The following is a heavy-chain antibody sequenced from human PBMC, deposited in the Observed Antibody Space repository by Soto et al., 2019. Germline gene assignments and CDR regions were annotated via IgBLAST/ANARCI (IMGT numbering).Heavy chain of an antibody. CDR1: GFTFSSYS. CDR3: ARLDIVVVPAATLNWFDP. J-gene: IGHJ5*02. Sequence: GGSLRLSCAASGFTFSSYSMNWVRQAPGKGLEWVSSISSSSSYIYYADSVKGRFTISRDNAKNSLYLQMNSLRAEDTAVYYCARLDIVVVPAATLNWFDPWGQGTLVTVSS. CDR2: ISSSSSYI. D-gene: IGHD2-2*03. V-gene: IGHV3-21*01.